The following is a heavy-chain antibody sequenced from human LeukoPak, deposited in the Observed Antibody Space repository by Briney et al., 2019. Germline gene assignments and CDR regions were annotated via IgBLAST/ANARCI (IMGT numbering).Heavy chain of an antibody. D-gene: IGHD3-22*01. V-gene: IGHV3-48*01. J-gene: IGHJ3*02. Sequence: GGSLRLSCAASGFTFSSYSMNWVRQAPGKGLEWVSYISSSSSNIYYADSVKGRFTISRDKAKNSLYLQMNSLRAEDTAVYYCARARGTMILDAFDIWGQGTMVTVSS. CDR1: GFTFSSYS. CDR2: ISSSSSNI. CDR3: ARARGTMILDAFDI.